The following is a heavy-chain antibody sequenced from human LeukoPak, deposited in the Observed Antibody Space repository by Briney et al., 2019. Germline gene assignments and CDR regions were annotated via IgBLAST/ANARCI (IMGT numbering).Heavy chain of an antibody. V-gene: IGHV4-59*08. CDR3: ARHFFGGGGWCDYFDY. Sequence: SETLSLTCTVSGGSISSYYWSWIRQPPGKGLEWIGYIYYSGSTNYNPSLKSRVTISVDTSKNQFSLKLSSVTAADTAEYYCARHFFGGGGWCDYFDYWGQGTLVTVSS. CDR2: IYYSGST. CDR1: GGSISSYY. J-gene: IGHJ4*02. D-gene: IGHD6-19*01.